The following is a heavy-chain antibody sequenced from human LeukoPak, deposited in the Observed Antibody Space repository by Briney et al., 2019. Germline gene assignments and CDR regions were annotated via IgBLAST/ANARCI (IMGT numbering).Heavy chain of an antibody. Sequence: SETLSLTCKVSGGSISSSSYYWGWIRQPPGKGLEWIGSISYSGITYYNPSLKSRVTISVDTSKNQFSLKLSSVTAADTAVYYCARAPEMATTTGYFDYWGQGTLVTVSS. V-gene: IGHV4-39*07. CDR2: ISYSGIT. CDR1: GGSISSSSYY. J-gene: IGHJ4*02. D-gene: IGHD5-24*01. CDR3: ARAPEMATTTGYFDY.